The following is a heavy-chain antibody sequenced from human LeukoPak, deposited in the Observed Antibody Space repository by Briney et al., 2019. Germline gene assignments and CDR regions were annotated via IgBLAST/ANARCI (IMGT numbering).Heavy chain of an antibody. J-gene: IGHJ1*01. CDR1: GGSISSYY. Sequence: SETLSLTCTVSGGSISSYYWSWIRQPAGKGLEWIGRIFTSGSTNYNPSLKSRVTMSVDTSKNQFSLKLSSVTAADTAVYYCARDGFKAAAGTTYFQHWGQGTLVTVSS. D-gene: IGHD6-13*01. V-gene: IGHV4-4*07. CDR3: ARDGFKAAAGTTYFQH. CDR2: IFTSGST.